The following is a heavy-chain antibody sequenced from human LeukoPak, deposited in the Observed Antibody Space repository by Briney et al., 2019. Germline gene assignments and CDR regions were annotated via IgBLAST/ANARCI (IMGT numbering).Heavy chain of an antibody. J-gene: IGHJ4*02. CDR2: IGDSGGDT. CDR3: AKWVVGMNFDY. V-gene: IGHV3-23*01. CDR1: GFTFSSSV. D-gene: IGHD2-15*01. Sequence: PGGSLRLSCAASGFTFSSSVMNWVRQAPGKGLEWVSAIGDSGGDTYYADSVKGRFTISRDNSKNTLFLQMNSLRAEDTAVYYCAKWVVGMNFDYWGQGTLVTVSS.